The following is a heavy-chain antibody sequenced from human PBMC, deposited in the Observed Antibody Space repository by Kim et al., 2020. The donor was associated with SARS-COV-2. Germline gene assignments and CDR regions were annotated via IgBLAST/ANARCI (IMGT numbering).Heavy chain of an antibody. V-gene: IGHV4-31*03. CDR1: GGSISSGGYY. Sequence: SETLSLTCTVSGGSISSGGYYWSWIRQHPGKGLEWIGYIYYSGSTYYNPSLKSRVTISVDTSKNQFSLQLSSVTAADTAVYYCPRGSLPRVWFDPWGQGTLVTVSS. CDR3: PRGSLPRVWFDP. J-gene: IGHJ5*02. D-gene: IGHD6-13*01. CDR2: IYYSGST.